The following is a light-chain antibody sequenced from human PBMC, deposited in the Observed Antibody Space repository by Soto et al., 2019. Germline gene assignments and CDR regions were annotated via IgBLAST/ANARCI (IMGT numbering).Light chain of an antibody. CDR2: GAS. CDR1: QSVSSN. CDR3: QQYNDWPLT. J-gene: IGKJ4*01. Sequence: EIVLTQSPGTLSLSPGDRATLSCRASQSVSSNYLAWYQQKPGQAPRLLIFGASTGATGIPARFSGSGSGTEFSLTISSLQSEDFAVYYCQQYNDWPLTFGGGTRVEIK. V-gene: IGKV3D-15*01.